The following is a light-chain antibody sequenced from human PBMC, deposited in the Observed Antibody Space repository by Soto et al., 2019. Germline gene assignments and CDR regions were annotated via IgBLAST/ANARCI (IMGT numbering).Light chain of an antibody. CDR1: QSISTN. V-gene: IGKV3-15*01. Sequence: EVVMTQYPATRSVSPWERSALSCVASQSISTNLAWYQQKPGQAPKLLIYGASTRATGIPARFSGSGSGTDFTLTISSLQSEDFAVYYCQQYGSSPTTFGQGTKVDIK. J-gene: IGKJ1*01. CDR3: QQYGSSPTT. CDR2: GAS.